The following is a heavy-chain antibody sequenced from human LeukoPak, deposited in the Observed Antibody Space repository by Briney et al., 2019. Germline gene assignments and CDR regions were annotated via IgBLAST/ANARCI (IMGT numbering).Heavy chain of an antibody. CDR3: ARANVFSAFDI. D-gene: IGHD5/OR15-5a*01. Sequence: SQTLSLTCTVSGGSISSGGYYWSWIRQPPGKGLEWIGYIYHSGSTYYNPSLKSRVTISVDRSKNQFSLKLSSVTAADTAVYYCARANVFSAFDIWGQGTMVTVSS. CDR1: GGSISSGGYY. J-gene: IGHJ3*02. V-gene: IGHV4-30-2*01. CDR2: IYHSGST.